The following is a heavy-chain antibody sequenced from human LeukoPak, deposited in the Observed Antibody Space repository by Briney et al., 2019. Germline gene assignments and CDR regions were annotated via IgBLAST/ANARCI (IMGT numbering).Heavy chain of an antibody. CDR3: ARGVLYYMDV. Sequence: ASVKVSCKASGYTFTNYDINWVRQATGQGLEWMGWMNPNSGNTGYPQKFQGRVTMTRNTSISTAYMELSSLRSEDTAVYYCARGVLYYMDVWGKGTTVTISS. CDR2: MNPNSGNT. J-gene: IGHJ6*03. CDR1: GYTFTNYD. V-gene: IGHV1-8*02.